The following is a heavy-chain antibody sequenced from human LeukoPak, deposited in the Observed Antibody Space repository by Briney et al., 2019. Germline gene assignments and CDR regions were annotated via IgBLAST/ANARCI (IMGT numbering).Heavy chain of an antibody. J-gene: IGHJ4*02. CDR1: GFTFSSYS. D-gene: IGHD2-15*01. CDR2: ISSSRSYI. V-gene: IGHV3-21*01. Sequence: GGSLRLSCAASGFTFSSYSMNWVRQPPGRGLEWVSSISSSRSYIYYADSVKGRFTISRDNAKNSLYLQMNSLRAEDTAVYYCVRDRVVNEDIVVVVAAVDYWGQGTWSPSPQ. CDR3: VRDRVVNEDIVVVVAAVDY.